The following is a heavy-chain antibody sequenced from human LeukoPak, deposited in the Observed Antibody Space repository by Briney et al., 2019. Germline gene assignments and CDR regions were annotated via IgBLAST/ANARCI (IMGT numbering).Heavy chain of an antibody. CDR3: ARDSGIAAAGAGFDY. D-gene: IGHD6-13*01. CDR2: IYHGGST. CDR1: GGSISSSNW. Sequence: SETLSLTCAVSGGSISSSNWWSWVRQPPGKGLEWIGEIYHGGSTNYNPSLKSRVTISLDKSKNQFSLKLTSVTAADTAFYYCARDSGIAAAGAGFDYWGQGTLVTVSS. J-gene: IGHJ4*02. V-gene: IGHV4-4*02.